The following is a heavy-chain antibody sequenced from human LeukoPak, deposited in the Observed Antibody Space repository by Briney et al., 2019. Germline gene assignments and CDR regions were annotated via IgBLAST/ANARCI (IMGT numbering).Heavy chain of an antibody. CDR2: IYYSGST. CDR3: ARGGTNYDILTGYDYYYYGMDV. J-gene: IGHJ6*02. D-gene: IGHD3-9*01. Sequence: SETLSLTCTVSGGSISSGDYYWSWIRQPPGKGLEWIGYIYYSGSTYYNPSLKSRVTISVDTSKNQFSLKLSSVTAADTAVYYCARGGTNYDILTGYDYYYYGMDVWGQGTTVTVSS. CDR1: GGSISSGDYY. V-gene: IGHV4-30-4*01.